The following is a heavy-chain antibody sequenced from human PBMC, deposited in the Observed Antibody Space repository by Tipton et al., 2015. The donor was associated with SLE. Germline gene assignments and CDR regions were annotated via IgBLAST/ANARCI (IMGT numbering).Heavy chain of an antibody. J-gene: IGHJ1*01. CDR1: GGSISSSNW. V-gene: IGHV4-4*02. CDR2: IWHSGST. CDR3: ARYGTYDGSRYFQH. D-gene: IGHD1-26*01. Sequence: SLRLSCAVSGGSISSSNWWSWVRQPPGKGLEWIGEIWHSGSTNYNPSLKSRVSISVDKSKNQVSLKLTSVTAADTAVYYCARYGTYDGSRYFQHWGQGTLVTVSS.